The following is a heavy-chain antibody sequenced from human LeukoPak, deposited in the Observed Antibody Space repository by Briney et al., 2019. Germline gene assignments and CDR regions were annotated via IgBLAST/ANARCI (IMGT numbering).Heavy chain of an antibody. J-gene: IGHJ3*02. V-gene: IGHV3-7*01. D-gene: IGHD4-23*01. Sequence: GGSLRLSCAASGFTFSNYWISWVRQAPGKGLEWVANIKEDGSEKYYVDSVKGRFTLSRDNAKNSLYLQMNSLRAEDTAVYYCARESRTVVRARGAFDIWGQGTMVTVSS. CDR1: GFTFSNYW. CDR3: ARESRTVVRARGAFDI. CDR2: IKEDGSEK.